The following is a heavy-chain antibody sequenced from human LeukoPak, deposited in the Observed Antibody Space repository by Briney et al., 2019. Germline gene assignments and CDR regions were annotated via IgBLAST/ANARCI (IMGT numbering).Heavy chain of an antibody. V-gene: IGHV3-66*01. D-gene: IGHD5-18*01. Sequence: GGSLRLSCTASGFTFGDYAMTWVRQAPGKGLEWVSVIYSGGSTYYADSVEGRFTISRDNSKNTLYLQMNSLRAEDTAVYYCARGHGYSYGSVDYWGQGTLVTVSS. CDR3: ARGHGYSYGSVDY. J-gene: IGHJ4*02. CDR1: GFTFGDYA. CDR2: IYSGGST.